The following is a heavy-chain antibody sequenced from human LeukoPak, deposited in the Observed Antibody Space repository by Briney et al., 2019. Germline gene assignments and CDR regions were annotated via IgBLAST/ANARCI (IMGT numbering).Heavy chain of an antibody. V-gene: IGHV4-39*01. CDR3: ARHLVVGRFDP. CDR1: GGAINSNSFY. J-gene: IGHJ5*02. CDR2: IYFTGST. D-gene: IGHD3-10*01. Sequence: SETLSLTCTVSGGAINSNSFYWGWIRHPPGKELEWIGSIYFTGSTYYNPSLKSRVIISVDTSKNQFSLKLRSMTAADTAVYYCARHLVVGRFDPWGQGTLVTVSS.